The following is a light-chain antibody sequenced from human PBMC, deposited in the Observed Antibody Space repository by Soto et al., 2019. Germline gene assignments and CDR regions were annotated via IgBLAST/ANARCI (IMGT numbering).Light chain of an antibody. Sequence: EILLTQSPSTLSLSAGERVTLSCRASQSVSSSSLAWYQQNPGHAPRLLIYEASSRATGIPDRFSGSGSGTDFTLTISRLEHEDFAVYYCQQYRTFGQGTKVDIK. CDR3: QQYRT. J-gene: IGKJ1*01. CDR2: EAS. V-gene: IGKV3D-20*02. CDR1: QSVSSSS.